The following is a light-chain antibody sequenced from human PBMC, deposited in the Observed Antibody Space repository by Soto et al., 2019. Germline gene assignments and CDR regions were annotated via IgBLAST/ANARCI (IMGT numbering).Light chain of an antibody. CDR3: MQALLNLLT. J-gene: IGKJ4*01. Sequence: DIVMTQSPLSLPVTPGEPASISCRSSQSLLHSNGYNYLDWYLQKPGQSPQLLIYLGSNRASGVPDRYSDSGSCTDFTLKISRLEADDFGVYYCMQALLNLLTFGGGTQVEIK. CDR2: LGS. V-gene: IGKV2-28*01. CDR1: QSLLHSNGYNY.